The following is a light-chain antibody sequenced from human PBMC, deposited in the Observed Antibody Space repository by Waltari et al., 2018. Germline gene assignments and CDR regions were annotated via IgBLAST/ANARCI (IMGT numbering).Light chain of an antibody. CDR3: SAWDDSLNGHVV. V-gene: IGLV1-44*01. J-gene: IGLJ2*01. Sequence: QSVLTQPPSASGTPGQRVTISCSGSSSNIGSNTVNWYQQLPGTAPKLLVYSNNHRPSGVPAALSGSKSGTPASRAISGLQSEDEADYYCSAWDDSLNGHVVFGGGTKLTVL. CDR1: SSNIGSNT. CDR2: SNN.